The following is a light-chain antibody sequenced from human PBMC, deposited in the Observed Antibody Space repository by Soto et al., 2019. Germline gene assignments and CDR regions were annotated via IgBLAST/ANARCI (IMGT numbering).Light chain of an antibody. J-gene: IGLJ1*01. V-gene: IGLV2-8*01. CDR3: RSYAGSNNPVV. CDR2: EVS. CDR1: SSDVGGYNY. Sequence: QSALTQPPSASGSPGQSVTISCTGTSSDVGGYNYVSWYQQHPGKAPKLMIYEVSKRPSGVPDRFSGSKSGNTASLTVSGLQAEDEADYYCRSYAGSNNPVVFGTGTKVTVL.